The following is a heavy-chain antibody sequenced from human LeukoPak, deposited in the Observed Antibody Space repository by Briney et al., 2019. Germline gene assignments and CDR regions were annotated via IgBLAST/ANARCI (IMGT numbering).Heavy chain of an antibody. CDR2: IKQDESEK. Sequence: GGSLRLSCAASGFTFSRYWMNWVRQVPGKGLEWVAKIKQDESEKYYVDSVKGRFTISRDNAKNSLYLQMNSLRAEDTAVYYCARDGSRGGDNDNWGQGTLVTVSS. D-gene: IGHD4-17*01. J-gene: IGHJ4*02. CDR1: GFTFSRYW. CDR3: ARDGSRGGDNDN. V-gene: IGHV3-7*03.